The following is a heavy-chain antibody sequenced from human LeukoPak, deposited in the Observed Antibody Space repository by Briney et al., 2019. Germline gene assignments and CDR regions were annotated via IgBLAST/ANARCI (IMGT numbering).Heavy chain of an antibody. J-gene: IGHJ3*02. CDR1: GYSFTSYW. V-gene: IGHV5-51*01. CDR3: ARVVITTLGAFDI. D-gene: IGHD3-22*01. Sequence: GESLKISCKASGYSFTSYWIGWVRQMPGRGLEWMGVIYPGDSDTRYSPSFQGQVTISADKSISIAYLQWSSLKASDTAMYYCARVVITTLGAFDIWGQGTMVTVSS. CDR2: IYPGDSDT.